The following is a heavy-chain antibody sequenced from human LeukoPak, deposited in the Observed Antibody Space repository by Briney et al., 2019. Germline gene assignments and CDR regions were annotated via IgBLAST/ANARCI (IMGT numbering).Heavy chain of an antibody. CDR1: GGSISSYY. Sequence: SETLSLTCTVSGGSISSYYWSWIRQPPGKGLEWIGYIYYSGSTNYNPSLKSRVTISVDTSKNQFSLKLSSVTAADTAVYYCAREQAMAMGVWFDPWGQGTLVTVSS. CDR2: IYYSGST. CDR3: AREQAMAMGVWFDP. V-gene: IGHV4-59*01. D-gene: IGHD5-18*01. J-gene: IGHJ5*02.